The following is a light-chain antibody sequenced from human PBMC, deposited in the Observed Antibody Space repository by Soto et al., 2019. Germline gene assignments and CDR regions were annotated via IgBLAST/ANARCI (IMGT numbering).Light chain of an antibody. CDR3: SSYTSSSTRV. CDR1: SSDVGVYNY. J-gene: IGLJ1*01. V-gene: IGLV2-14*01. Sequence: QSALTQPASVSGSPGQSITISCTGTSSDVGVYNYVSWYQQHPGKATKLMIYEVSNRPSGVSNRFSGSKSGNTASLTISGLQAEDEADYYCSSYTSSSTRVFGTGTKLTVL. CDR2: EVS.